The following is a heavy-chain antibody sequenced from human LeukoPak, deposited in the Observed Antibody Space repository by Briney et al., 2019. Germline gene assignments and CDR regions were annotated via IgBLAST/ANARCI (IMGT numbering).Heavy chain of an antibody. CDR2: ISPYNANT. CDR3: SREGEEEDGTGHHNWYFDL. Sequence: ASVKVSCKASGYIFTRYGISWVRQAPGQGLEWMGWISPYNANTKYAQKFQGRVTMTTDTSTSTAYMELRSLRSDDTAMYYCSREGEEEDGTGHHNWYFDLWGRGTLVTVSS. CDR1: GYIFTRYG. D-gene: IGHD2-8*02. V-gene: IGHV1-18*01. J-gene: IGHJ2*01.